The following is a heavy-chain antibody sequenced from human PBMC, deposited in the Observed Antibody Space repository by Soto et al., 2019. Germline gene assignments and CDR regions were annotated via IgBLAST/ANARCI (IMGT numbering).Heavy chain of an antibody. CDR3: ARDRSGPDAFDI. CDR2: ISSSSSTI. V-gene: IGHV3-48*01. J-gene: IGHJ3*02. CDR1: GFTFSSYS. Sequence: PGGALRLSCAAPGFTFSSYSMNLVRPAPGKGLEWVSYISSSSSTIYYADSVKGRFTISRDNAKNSLYLQMNSLRAEDTAVYYCARDRSGPDAFDIWGQGTMVTVSS.